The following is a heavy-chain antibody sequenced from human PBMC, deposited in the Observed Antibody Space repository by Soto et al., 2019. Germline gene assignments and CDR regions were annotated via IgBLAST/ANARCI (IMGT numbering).Heavy chain of an antibody. CDR3: AGITMIVVGAYGMDV. V-gene: IGHV1-24*01. CDR2: FDPEDAEI. J-gene: IGHJ6*02. CDR1: GYTLTELS. Sequence: ASVKVSCKVSGYTLTELSMHWVRQAPGKGLEWMGGFDPEDAEIIYAQKFQGRVTMTEDTSTDTAYMELSSLRSEDTAVYYCAGITMIVVGAYGMDVWGQGTTVTFSS. D-gene: IGHD3-22*01.